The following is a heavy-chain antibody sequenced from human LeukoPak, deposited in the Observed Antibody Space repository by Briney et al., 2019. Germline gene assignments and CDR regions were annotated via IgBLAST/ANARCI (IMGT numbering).Heavy chain of an antibody. D-gene: IGHD3-22*01. J-gene: IGHJ4*02. Sequence: PSETLSLTCTVSGGSISSYSWSWIRQPPGKGLEWIGYIYHSGSTYYNPSLKSRVTISVDRSKNQFSLKLSSVTAADTAVYYCARGGDYYDSSGYPFDYWGQGTLVTVSS. V-gene: IGHV4-30-2*01. CDR3: ARGGDYYDSSGYPFDY. CDR2: IYHSGST. CDR1: GGSISSYS.